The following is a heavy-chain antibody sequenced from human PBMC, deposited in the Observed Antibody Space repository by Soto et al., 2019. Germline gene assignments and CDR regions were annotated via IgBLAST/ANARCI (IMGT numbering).Heavy chain of an antibody. CDR1: GGSISSGSYH. V-gene: IGHV4-39*01. J-gene: IGHJ4*02. CDR3: ATLELEY. CDR2: THYSGST. D-gene: IGHD1-7*01. Sequence: SETLSLTCTVSGGSISSGSYHWGWIRQAPGKGLEWIGNTHYSGSTNYNPSLKSRVTISVDTSNSQFSLKLSSVTAADTAVYYCATLELEYWGQGTLVTVSS.